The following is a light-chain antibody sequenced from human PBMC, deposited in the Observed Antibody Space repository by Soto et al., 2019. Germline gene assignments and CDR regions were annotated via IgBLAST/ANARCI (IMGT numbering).Light chain of an antibody. CDR3: QQYGRSGT. CDR1: QGINIY. J-gene: IGKJ1*01. Sequence: DIQMTQSPSSLCASVGDRVTITCRASQGINIYLAWYQQAAGKVPKHLIYGASKLQSGVPSRFSGSGSGTDFTLTISRLEPEDFAVYYCQQYGRSGTFGQGTKVDIK. CDR2: GAS. V-gene: IGKV1-27*01.